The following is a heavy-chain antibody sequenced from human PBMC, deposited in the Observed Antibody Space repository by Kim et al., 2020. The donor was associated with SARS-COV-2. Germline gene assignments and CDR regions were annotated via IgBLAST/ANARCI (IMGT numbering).Heavy chain of an antibody. J-gene: IGHJ4*02. D-gene: IGHD3-10*01. Sequence: GGSLRLSCAASGFTFSSYGMHWVRQAPGKGLEWVSVIWYDGSNKYYADSVKGRFTISRDNSKNTLYLQMNSPRAEDTAVDYCATATGAITYYFDYWCQG. CDR3: ATATGAITYYFDY. CDR2: IWYDGSNK. V-gene: IGHV3-33*01. CDR1: GFTFSSYG.